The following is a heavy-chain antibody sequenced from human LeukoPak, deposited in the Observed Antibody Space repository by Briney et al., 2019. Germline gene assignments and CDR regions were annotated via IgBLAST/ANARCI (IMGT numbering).Heavy chain of an antibody. CDR2: ISYDGSNK. CDR1: GFTFSSYG. V-gene: IGHV3-30*18. D-gene: IGHD3-9*01. CDR3: AKSFLTGYYLTD. J-gene: IGHJ4*02. Sequence: PGRSLRLSCAASGFTFSSYGMHWVRQAPGKGLEWVAVISYDGSNKYYADSVKGRFTISRDNSKNTLYLQMNSLRAEDTAVYYCAKSFLTGYYLTDWGQGTLVTVSS.